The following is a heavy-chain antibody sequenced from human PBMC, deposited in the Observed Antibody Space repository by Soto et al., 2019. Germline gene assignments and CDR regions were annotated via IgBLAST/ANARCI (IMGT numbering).Heavy chain of an antibody. CDR3: ARVVPGAEAWFGP. V-gene: IGHV1-18*01. CDR2: ISLYSDGT. Sequence: ASVKVSCKTSGYAFSNYGVTWVRQAPGQPLEWLGWISLYSDGTNYAQKFQGRVSMTTDTSTTTAYMELRSLRSDDTAVYYCARVVPGAEAWFGPWGPGTFVTVST. CDR1: GYAFSNYG. J-gene: IGHJ5*02. D-gene: IGHD2-2*01.